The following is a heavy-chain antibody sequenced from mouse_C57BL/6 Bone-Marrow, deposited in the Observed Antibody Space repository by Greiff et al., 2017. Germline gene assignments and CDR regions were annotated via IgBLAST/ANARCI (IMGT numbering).Heavy chain of an antibody. Sequence: QVQLQQSGAELARPGASVKLSCKASGYTFTSYGISWVKQRTGQGLEWIGEIYPRSGNTYYNEKFKGKATLTADKSSSTAYMELRSLTSEDAAVYFCARGWLLWYFDVGGTGTTVTVSS. D-gene: IGHD2-3*01. CDR2: IYPRSGNT. V-gene: IGHV1-81*01. CDR1: GYTFTSYG. J-gene: IGHJ1*03. CDR3: ARGWLLWYFDV.